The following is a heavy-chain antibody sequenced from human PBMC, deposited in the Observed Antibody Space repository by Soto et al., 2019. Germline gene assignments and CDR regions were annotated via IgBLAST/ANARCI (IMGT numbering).Heavy chain of an antibody. CDR1: RFTFSSYA. D-gene: IGHD3-10*01. Sequence: GGSLRLSCAASRFTFSSYAMHWVRQAPGKGLEWVAVISYDGSNKYYPDSVKGRFTISRDNSKNTLYLQMNSLRAEDTAVYSCARDHELWFGTFDYWGQGTLLTVST. CDR2: ISYDGSNK. V-gene: IGHV3-30-3*01. CDR3: ARDHELWFGTFDY. J-gene: IGHJ4*02.